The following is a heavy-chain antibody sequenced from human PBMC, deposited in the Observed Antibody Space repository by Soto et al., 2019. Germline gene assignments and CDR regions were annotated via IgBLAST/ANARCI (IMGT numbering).Heavy chain of an antibody. CDR3: AKVQMITFGGVIVKDYYGMDV. J-gene: IGHJ6*02. CDR2: ISWDGGST. CDR1: GFTFDDYT. Sequence: GGSLRLSCAASGFTFDDYTMHWVRQAPGKGLEWVSLISWDGGSTYYADSVKGRFTISGDNSKNSLYLQMNSLRTEDTALYYCAKVQMITFGGVIVKDYYGMDVWGQGTSVTVSS. D-gene: IGHD3-16*02. V-gene: IGHV3-43*01.